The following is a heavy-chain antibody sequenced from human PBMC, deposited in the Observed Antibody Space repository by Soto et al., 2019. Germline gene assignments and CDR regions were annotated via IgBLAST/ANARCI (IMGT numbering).Heavy chain of an antibody. Sequence: LRLSCATSGFTFATYAMSWVRQAPGKGLEWVSAISATGISTHYADSVKGRVTISRDNSANTLSLEMSSLTAEDTAVYYCARDKDTSSLTGFDFWGHGTLVTVSS. J-gene: IGHJ4*01. CDR1: GFTFATYA. CDR3: ARDKDTSSLTGFDF. CDR2: ISATGIST. V-gene: IGHV3-23*01. D-gene: IGHD3-9*01.